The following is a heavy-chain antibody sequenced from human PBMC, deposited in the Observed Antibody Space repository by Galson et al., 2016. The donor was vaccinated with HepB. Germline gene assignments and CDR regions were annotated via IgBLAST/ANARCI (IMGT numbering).Heavy chain of an antibody. V-gene: IGHV3-23*01. CDR2: ISASGGNT. D-gene: IGHD2-21*01. CDR3: AKDIPPRGHDAFDI. J-gene: IGHJ3*02. CDR1: GFAFSSYW. Sequence: SLRLSCAASGFAFSSYWMYWVRQPPGKGLVWVSAISASGGNTYYADSVMGRFTISRDNSKNTLYLQMNSLRAEDTAIYYCAKDIPPRGHDAFDIWGRGTMVTVSS.